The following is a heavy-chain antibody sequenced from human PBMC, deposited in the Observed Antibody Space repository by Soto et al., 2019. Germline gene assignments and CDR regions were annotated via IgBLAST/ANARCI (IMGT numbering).Heavy chain of an antibody. CDR3: AKGPNYDFWSGYYYYYMDV. D-gene: IGHD3-3*01. V-gene: IGHV3-23*01. CDR2: ISGSGGST. Sequence: PGGSLRLSCAASGFTFSSYAMSWVRQAPGKGLEWVSAISGSGGSTYYADSVKGRFTISRDNSKNTLYLQMNSLRAEDTAVYYCAKGPNYDFWSGYYYYYMDVWGKGTTVTV. CDR1: GFTFSSYA. J-gene: IGHJ6*03.